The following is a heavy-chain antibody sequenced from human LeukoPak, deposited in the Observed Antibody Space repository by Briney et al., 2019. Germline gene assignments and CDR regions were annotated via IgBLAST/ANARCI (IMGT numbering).Heavy chain of an antibody. V-gene: IGHV5-51*01. J-gene: IGHJ4*02. CDR1: GYSFTTYW. D-gene: IGHD5-18*01. Sequence: GESLKISCKGSGYSFTTYWIGWVRQMPGKGLEWMGMIFPGDSDTRYSPSFQGHVTISADRSTNTAYLHLSNLKASDTAIYYCARADSRISAIDYWGQGTLVTVSS. CDR3: ARADSRISAIDY. CDR2: IFPGDSDT.